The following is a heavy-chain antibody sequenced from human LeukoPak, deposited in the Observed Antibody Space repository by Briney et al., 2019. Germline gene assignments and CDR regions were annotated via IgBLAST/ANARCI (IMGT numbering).Heavy chain of an antibody. CDR3: AKLVDYDYVWD. J-gene: IGHJ4*02. CDR1: GFTFSSYA. D-gene: IGHD3-16*01. Sequence: GGSLRLSCAASGFTFSSYAMSWVRQAPGKGLEWVSAISGSGGSTYYADSVKGRFTISRDNSKDTLYLQMNSLRAEDTAVYYCAKLVDYDYVWDWGQGTLVTVSS. CDR2: ISGSGGST. V-gene: IGHV3-23*01.